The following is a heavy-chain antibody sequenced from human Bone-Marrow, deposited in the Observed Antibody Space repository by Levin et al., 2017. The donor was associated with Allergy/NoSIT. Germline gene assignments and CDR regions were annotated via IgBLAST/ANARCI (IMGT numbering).Heavy chain of an antibody. CDR3: AIWSGSGGSCSYCAFDI. V-gene: IGHV4-39*01. Sequence: PSETLSLTCTVSGGSISSDNYYWGWIRQPPGTGLEWIGNIYFSGSTYYNPSLKTRVTISVGTSKNQFSLKLSSVTAADTAVYYCAIWSGSGGSCSYCAFDIWGQGTMVTVSS. CDR2: IYFSGST. D-gene: IGHD2-15*01. J-gene: IGHJ3*02. CDR1: GGSISSDNYY.